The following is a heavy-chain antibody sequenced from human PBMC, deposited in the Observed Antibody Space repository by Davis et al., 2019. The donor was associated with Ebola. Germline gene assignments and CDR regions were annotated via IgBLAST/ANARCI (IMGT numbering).Heavy chain of an antibody. J-gene: IGHJ4*02. CDR2: IWYDGSNK. D-gene: IGHD2-15*01. CDR3: ARERRCSGGSCYPRGYFDY. Sequence: GESLKISCAASGFTFSSYGMHWVRQAPGKGLEWVAVIWYDGSNKYYADSVKGRFTISRDNAKNSLYLQMNSLRDEDTAVYYCARERRCSGGSCYPRGYFDYWGQGTLVTISS. V-gene: IGHV3-33*01. CDR1: GFTFSSYG.